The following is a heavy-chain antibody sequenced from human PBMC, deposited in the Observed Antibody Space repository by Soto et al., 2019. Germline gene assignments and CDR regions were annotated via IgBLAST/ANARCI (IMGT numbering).Heavy chain of an antibody. J-gene: IGHJ5*02. CDR1: GGSVSNDNFY. CDR3: ARGLTMGQLPSHFDH. Sequence: SETLSLTCTVSGGSVSNDNFYWSWIRQPPGKGLEWIGYVHSSGITNYNPSLKRRVTISVDTSRNQFSLRLSSVTAADTAVYYCARGLTMGQLPSHFDHWGQGTLATVSS. CDR2: VHSSGIT. D-gene: IGHD3-16*01. V-gene: IGHV4-61*01.